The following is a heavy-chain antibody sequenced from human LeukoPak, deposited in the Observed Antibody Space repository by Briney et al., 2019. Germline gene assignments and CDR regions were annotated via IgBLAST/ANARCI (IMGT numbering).Heavy chain of an antibody. CDR2: VYASGINSD. CDR3: ARDNFGSLDF. CDR1: GGSTSSYY. V-gene: IGHV4-59*01. D-gene: IGHD3-10*01. J-gene: IGHJ4*02. Sequence: PSETLSLTCTVSGGSTSSYYWSWIRQPAGKGLEWIGYVYASGINSDNQNPSLKSRVTISVDTSRNQFSLRLNSVTAADTAIYYCARDNFGSLDFWGQGALVTVSS.